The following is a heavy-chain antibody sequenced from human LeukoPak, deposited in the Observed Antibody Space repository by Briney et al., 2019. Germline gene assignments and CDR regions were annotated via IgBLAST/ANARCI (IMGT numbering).Heavy chain of an antibody. CDR3: AREGSSSWYLNYYYMDV. V-gene: IGHV3-21*01. D-gene: IGHD6-13*01. CDR2: ISSISSYI. CDR1: GFTFSSYT. Sequence: GGSLRLSCAASGFTFSSYTMNWVRQAPGKGLEWVSSISSISSYIYYADSMKGRFTISRDNAKNSLYLQMNSLRAEDTAVYYCAREGSSSWYLNYYYMDVWGKGTTVTVSS. J-gene: IGHJ6*03.